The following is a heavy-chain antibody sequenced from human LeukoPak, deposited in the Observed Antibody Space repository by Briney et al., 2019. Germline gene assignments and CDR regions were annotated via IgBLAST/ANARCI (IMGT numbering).Heavy chain of an antibody. V-gene: IGHV3-33*01. D-gene: IGHD6-6*01. J-gene: IGHJ4*02. Sequence: GGSLRLSCAASGLTFSSYGMHWVRQAPGKGLEWVAVIWYDGSNKYYADSVKGRFTISRDNSKNTLYLQMNSLRAEDTAVYYCARDSSSSLYYFDYWGQGTLVTVSS. CDR1: GLTFSSYG. CDR2: IWYDGSNK. CDR3: ARDSSSSLYYFDY.